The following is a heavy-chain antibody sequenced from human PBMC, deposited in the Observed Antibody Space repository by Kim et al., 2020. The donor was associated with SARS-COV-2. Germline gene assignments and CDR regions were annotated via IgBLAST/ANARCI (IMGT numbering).Heavy chain of an antibody. CDR1: RGLFGGYA. CDR3: ARNFDGSGPQVMSPNFYNHYAMDV. V-gene: IGHV1-69*13. D-gene: IGHD5-12*01. CDR2: VIPMFTKT. J-gene: IGHJ6*02. Sequence: SVKVSCKASRGLFGGYAISWVRQAPGQGLEWMGGVIPMFTKTNYAQKFQGRLTITADESTGTAYMELTSLRSEDTAVYFCARNFDGSGPQVMSPNFYNHYAMDVWGQGTTVTVSS.